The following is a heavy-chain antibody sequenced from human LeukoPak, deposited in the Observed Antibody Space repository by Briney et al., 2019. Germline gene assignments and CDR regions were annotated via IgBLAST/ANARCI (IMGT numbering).Heavy chain of an antibody. CDR3: ARDGTFYSGSYSYFFDY. CDR1: GYTFTNYG. V-gene: IGHV1-18*01. D-gene: IGHD1-26*01. J-gene: IGHJ4*02. Sequence: ASVKVSCKASGYTFTNYGISWVRQAPGQGLEWMGRISLYNDNTNYARKLQGRVTMTTDTSTSTAYIELRSLRSDDTAVYYCARDGTFYSGSYSYFFDYWGQGTLVTVSS. CDR2: ISLYNDNT.